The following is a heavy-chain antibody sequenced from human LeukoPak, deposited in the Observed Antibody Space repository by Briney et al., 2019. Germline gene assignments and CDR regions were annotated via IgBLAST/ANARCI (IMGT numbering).Heavy chain of an antibody. Sequence: SETLSLTCAVYGGSFSGYYWSWIRQPPGKGLEWIGEINHSGSTNYNPSLKSRVTISVDTSKNQFSLKLSSVTAADTAVYYCARGHGVWGSYRPFDYWGQGTLVTVSS. CDR2: INHSGST. CDR3: ARGHGVWGSYRPFDY. V-gene: IGHV4-34*01. CDR1: GGSFSGYY. J-gene: IGHJ4*02. D-gene: IGHD3-16*02.